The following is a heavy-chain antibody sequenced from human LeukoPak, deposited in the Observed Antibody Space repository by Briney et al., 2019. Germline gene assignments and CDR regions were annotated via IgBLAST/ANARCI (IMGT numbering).Heavy chain of an antibody. V-gene: IGHV4-34*01. Sequence: PGGSLRLSCAASGFTFSSYWMSWIRQPPGKGLEWIGEINHSGSTNYNPSLKSRVTISVDTSKNQFSLKLSSVTAADTAVYYCARHSLVLLWFGELLKGGWFDPWGQGTLVTVSS. D-gene: IGHD3-10*01. CDR2: INHSGST. J-gene: IGHJ5*02. CDR3: ARHSLVLLWFGELLKGGWFDP. CDR1: GFTFSSYW.